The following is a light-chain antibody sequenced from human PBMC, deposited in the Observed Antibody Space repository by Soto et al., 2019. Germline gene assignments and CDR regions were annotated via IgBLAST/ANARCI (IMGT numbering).Light chain of an antibody. CDR2: WAS. CDR1: QSVLYSANDENY. CDR3: QQYYTTPWA. Sequence: DIVMTQSPASLAVSLGERATINCKSSQSVLYSANDENYLAWYQQKPGQPPKLLIYWASTRESGVPDRFSGSGSRTDFTLTISSPQAEDVAVYYCQQYYTTPWAFGQGTKVEI. V-gene: IGKV4-1*01. J-gene: IGKJ1*01.